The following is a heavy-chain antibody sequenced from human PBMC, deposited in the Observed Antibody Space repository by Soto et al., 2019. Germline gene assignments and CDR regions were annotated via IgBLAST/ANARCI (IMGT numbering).Heavy chain of an antibody. D-gene: IGHD6-19*01. J-gene: IGHJ4*02. CDR2: VSHDGRNT. CDR1: GFTISDYA. V-gene: IGHV3-30*03. CDR3: AMGGRQWLVTSDFNY. Sequence: VQLVESRGGVVQPGRSLRLSCAASGFTISDYAMHWVRQAPGKGLEWVAVVSHDGRNTHYADSVKGRFTISRDSSKNTVSLEMTSLRAEDTAVYYCAMGGRQWLVTSDFNYWGQGALVTVFS.